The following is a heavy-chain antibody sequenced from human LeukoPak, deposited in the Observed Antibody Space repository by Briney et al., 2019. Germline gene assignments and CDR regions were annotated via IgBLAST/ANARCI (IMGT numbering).Heavy chain of an antibody. D-gene: IGHD6-13*01. J-gene: IGHJ6*04. Sequence: ASVKVSCKASGYTFTSYGISWVRQAPGQGLEWMGWISAYNGNTNYAQKLQGRVTMTTDTSTSTAYMELRSLRSDDTAVYYCARDWVAAAGTHYYCGMDVWGKGTTVTVSS. V-gene: IGHV1-18*04. CDR1: GYTFTSYG. CDR2: ISAYNGNT. CDR3: ARDWVAAAGTHYYCGMDV.